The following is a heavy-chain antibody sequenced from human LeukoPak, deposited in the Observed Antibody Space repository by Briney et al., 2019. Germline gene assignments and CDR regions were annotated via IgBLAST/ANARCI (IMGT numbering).Heavy chain of an antibody. V-gene: IGHV4-59*08. CDR2: IYYSGST. Sequence: RTSETLSLTCTVSGGSISSYYWSWIRQPPGKGLEWIGYIYYSGSTNYNPSLKSRVTISVDTSKNQFSLKLSSVTAADTAVYYCASLDSSGYYRFDYWGQGTLVTVSS. D-gene: IGHD3-22*01. J-gene: IGHJ4*02. CDR3: ASLDSSGYYRFDY. CDR1: GGSISSYY.